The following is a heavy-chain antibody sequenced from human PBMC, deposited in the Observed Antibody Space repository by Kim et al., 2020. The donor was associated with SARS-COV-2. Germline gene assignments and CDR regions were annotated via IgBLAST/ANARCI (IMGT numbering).Heavy chain of an antibody. CDR2: ISWNSGSI. Sequence: GGSLRLSCAASGFTFGDYAMHWVRQAPGKGLEWVSGISWNSGSIGYADSVKGRFTISRDNAKNSLYLQMNSLRAEDTALYYCAKDATRNLVVVAAMDYWGQGTLVTVSS. V-gene: IGHV3-9*01. J-gene: IGHJ4*02. CDR1: GFTFGDYA. CDR3: AKDATRNLVVVAAMDY. D-gene: IGHD2-15*01.